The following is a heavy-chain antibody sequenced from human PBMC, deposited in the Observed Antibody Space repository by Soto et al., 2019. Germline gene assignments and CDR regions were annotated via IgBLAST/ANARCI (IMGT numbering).Heavy chain of an antibody. D-gene: IGHD3-22*01. Sequence: QVQLQESGPGLVKPSQTLSLTCTVSGGSISSGDYYWSWIRQPPGKGLEWIGYIYYSGSTYYNPSLKSRVTISVDTSKNQFSLKLSSVTAADTAVYYCARQRGYYYDSSGYWDYWGQGTLVTVSS. CDR1: GGSISSGDYY. CDR3: ARQRGYYYDSSGYWDY. J-gene: IGHJ4*02. V-gene: IGHV4-30-4*01. CDR2: IYYSGST.